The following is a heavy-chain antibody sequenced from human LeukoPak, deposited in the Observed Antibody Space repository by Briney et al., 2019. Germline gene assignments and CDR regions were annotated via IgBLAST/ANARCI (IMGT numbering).Heavy chain of an antibody. CDR3: ARGYYDILTGKGYFDY. CDR1: GGSFNSYY. Sequence: SETLSLTCTVSGGSFNSYYWSWIRQPAGKGLEWIGRIHSSGSTNYNPSLKSRVTMSVDTSKNQLSLELTSVTAADTAVYYCARGYYDILTGKGYFDYWGQGTLVTVSS. J-gene: IGHJ4*02. D-gene: IGHD3-9*01. V-gene: IGHV4-4*07. CDR2: IHSSGST.